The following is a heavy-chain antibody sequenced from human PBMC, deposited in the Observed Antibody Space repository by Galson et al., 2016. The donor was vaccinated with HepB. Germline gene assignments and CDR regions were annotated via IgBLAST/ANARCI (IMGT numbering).Heavy chain of an antibody. V-gene: IGHV2-5*02. Sequence: PALVKPTQTLTLTCTFSGFSLSTSGVGVTWIRQPPGKALEWLALVYWDDDKRYSPSVKSRLTIIKDTSKNQVVLKVTNMDPVDTATYYCAHPTYGGLDYWGQGTLVTVSS. CDR2: VYWDDDK. D-gene: IGHD2/OR15-2a*01. CDR1: GFSLSTSGVG. J-gene: IGHJ4*02. CDR3: AHPTYGGLDY.